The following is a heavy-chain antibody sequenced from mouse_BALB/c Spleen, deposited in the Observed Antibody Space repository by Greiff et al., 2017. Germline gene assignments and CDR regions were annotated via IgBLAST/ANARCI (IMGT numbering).Heavy chain of an antibody. V-gene: IGHV5-6*02. D-gene: IGHD2-1*01. CDR2: ISSGGSYT. Sequence: EVKLMESGGALVKPGGSLKLSCAASGFTFSSYGMSWVRQTPDKRLEWVATISSGGSYTYYPDSVKGRFTISRDNAKNTLYLQMSSLKSEDPSMYYCARRDGNYYFDYWGQGTTLTVSS. CDR1: GFTFSSYG. J-gene: IGHJ2*01. CDR3: ARRDGNYYFDY.